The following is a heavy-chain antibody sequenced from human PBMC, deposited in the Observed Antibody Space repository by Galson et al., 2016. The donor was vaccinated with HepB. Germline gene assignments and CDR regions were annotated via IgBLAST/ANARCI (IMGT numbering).Heavy chain of an antibody. Sequence: SLRLSCAASGFTVSSDNMDWVRQAPGKGLEWVSVFYSSGKTAHADSVEGRFTISRDNSKNTLYLQMNSLRAEDTAVYYCAKRAHATGDYCGMDVWGQGTTVTVSS. J-gene: IGHJ6*02. CDR1: GFTVSSDN. CDR3: AKRAHATGDYCGMDV. V-gene: IGHV3-53*01. D-gene: IGHD2-15*01. CDR2: FYSSGKT.